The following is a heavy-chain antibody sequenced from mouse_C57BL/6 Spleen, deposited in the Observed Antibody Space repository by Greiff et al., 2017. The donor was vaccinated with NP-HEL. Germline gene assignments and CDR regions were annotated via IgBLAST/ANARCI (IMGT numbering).Heavy chain of an antibody. CDR3: ASLLRFAY. CDR1: GFTFSSYA. Sequence: EVKLVESGGGLVKPGGSLKLSCAASGFTFSSYAMSWVRQTPEKRLEWVATISDGGSYTYYPDNVKGRFTISRDNAKNNLYLQMSHLKSEDTAMYYCASLLRFAYWGQGTLVTVSA. CDR2: ISDGGSYT. D-gene: IGHD2-10*01. J-gene: IGHJ3*01. V-gene: IGHV5-4*03.